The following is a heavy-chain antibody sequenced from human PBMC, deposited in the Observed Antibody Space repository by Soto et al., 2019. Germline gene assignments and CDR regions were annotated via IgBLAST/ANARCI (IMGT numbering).Heavy chain of an antibody. CDR2: IKEDGSET. Sequence: EVPLVESGGGLVQPGGSLRLSCAASGFTFSTSWMTWVRQAPGKGLEWVANIKEDGSETYYLDSVKGRFTVSKDNATNSLYLQMNSLRAEDTAVYYCARDRGRNSFDYWGQGTLVTVSS. CDR1: GFTFSTSW. V-gene: IGHV3-7*01. J-gene: IGHJ4*02. CDR3: ARDRGRNSFDY.